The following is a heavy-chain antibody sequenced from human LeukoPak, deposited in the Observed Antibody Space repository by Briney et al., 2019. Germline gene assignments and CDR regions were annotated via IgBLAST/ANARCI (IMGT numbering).Heavy chain of an antibody. Sequence: GGSLRLSCAASGFTFSSYWMSWVRQAPGKGLEWVANIKQDGSAMYYVDSVKGRFTISRDNAKNSLYLQMNSLRAEDTAVYYCARARGVRGVIIGYWGQGTLVTVSS. CDR1: GFTFSSYW. D-gene: IGHD3-10*01. CDR3: ARARGVRGVIIGY. V-gene: IGHV3-7*02. J-gene: IGHJ4*02. CDR2: IKQDGSAM.